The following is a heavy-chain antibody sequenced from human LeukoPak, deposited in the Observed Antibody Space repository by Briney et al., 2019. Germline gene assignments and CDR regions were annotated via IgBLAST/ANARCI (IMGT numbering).Heavy chain of an antibody. D-gene: IGHD2-2*01. CDR1: GGSISSYY. Sequence: SETLSLTCTVSGGSISSYYWSWIRQPPGKGLEWIGYIYYSGSTNYNPSLKSRVTISVDTSKDQFSLKLSSVTAADTAVYYCARVSCSSTSCYDFVYWFDPWGQGTLVTVSS. J-gene: IGHJ5*02. CDR2: IYYSGST. CDR3: ARVSCSSTSCYDFVYWFDP. V-gene: IGHV4-59*01.